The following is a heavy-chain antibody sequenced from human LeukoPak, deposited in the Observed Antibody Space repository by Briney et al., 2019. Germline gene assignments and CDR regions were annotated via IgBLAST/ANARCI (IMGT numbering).Heavy chain of an antibody. Sequence: SETLSLTCDVSGASIRTYDWSWIRQPPGKGLEWIGSIYYRGGTNYNASLTSRVTISVDTSKNQFFLKLNFVTTADTAVYYCANGAWSLHGWGRGTLVTVSS. V-gene: IGHV4-59*01. CDR3: ANGAWSLHG. J-gene: IGHJ4*02. CDR2: IYYRGGT. CDR1: GASIRTYD. D-gene: IGHD2-8*02.